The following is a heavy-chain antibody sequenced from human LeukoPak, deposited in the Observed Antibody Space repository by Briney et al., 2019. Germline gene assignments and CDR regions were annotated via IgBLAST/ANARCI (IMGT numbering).Heavy chain of an antibody. CDR3: ASLDGDYGIDY. J-gene: IGHJ4*02. D-gene: IGHD4-17*01. CDR1: GFTFSSNY. V-gene: IGHV3-66*01. Sequence: GGSLRLSCAASGFTFSSNYMSWVRQAPGKGLEWVSVIYSGGSTYYSDSVKGRFTISRDNSKNTLYLQMNSLRAEDTAVYYCASLDGDYGIDYWGQGTLVTVSS. CDR2: IYSGGST.